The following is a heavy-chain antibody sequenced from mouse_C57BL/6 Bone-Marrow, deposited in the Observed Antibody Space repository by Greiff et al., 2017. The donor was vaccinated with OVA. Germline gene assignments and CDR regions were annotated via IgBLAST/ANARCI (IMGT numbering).Heavy chain of an antibody. CDR1: GYTFTSYG. J-gene: IGHJ1*03. V-gene: IGHV1-81*01. D-gene: IGHD2-5*01. Sequence: VQLQESGAELARPGASVKLSCKASGYTFTSYGISWVKQRTGQGLEWIGEIYPRSGNTYYNEKFKGKATLTADKSSSTAYMELRSLTSEDSAVYFCALYSNQWYFDVWGTGTTVTVSS. CDR3: ALYSNQWYFDV. CDR2: IYPRSGNT.